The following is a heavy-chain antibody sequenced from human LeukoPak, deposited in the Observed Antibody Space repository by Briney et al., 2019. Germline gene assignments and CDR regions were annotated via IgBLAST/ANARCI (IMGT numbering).Heavy chain of an antibody. CDR1: GNSVSSFY. D-gene: IGHD2-15*01. J-gene: IGHJ4*02. Sequence: SETLSLTCTVSGNSVSSFYWSWIRQPPGKGLEWIGYIYYSGSTNYTPSLKSRVTMSVDTSKNQFSLKLSSVTAADTAVYYCARGRYCSDGSCYLDYWGQGTLVTVSS. V-gene: IGHV4-59*02. CDR2: IYYSGST. CDR3: ARGRYCSDGSCYLDY.